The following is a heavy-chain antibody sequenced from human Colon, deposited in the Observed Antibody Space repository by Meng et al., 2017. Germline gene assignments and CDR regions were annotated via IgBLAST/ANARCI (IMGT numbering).Heavy chain of an antibody. Sequence: QVQLQEPGPGLVRPSATLSLTCTVSGGSLSSGNDYWSWIRQAPGKGLEWIGYISYSGNSLYNPSLKSRVDISTDTSRRQCSLKFNSVTAADTAIYYCATGPGYSSGLDSWGRGALVTVSS. CDR1: GGSLSSGNDY. J-gene: IGHJ4*02. D-gene: IGHD6-19*01. CDR3: ATGPGYSSGLDS. V-gene: IGHV4-61*01. CDR2: ISYSGNS.